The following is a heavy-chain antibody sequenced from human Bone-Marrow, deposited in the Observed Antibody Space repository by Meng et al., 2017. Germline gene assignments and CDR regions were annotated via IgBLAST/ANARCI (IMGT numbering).Heavy chain of an antibody. V-gene: IGHV3-11*04. CDR2: ISSSGSTI. Sequence: GGSRRLSCAASGFPFSDYYMSWIRQAPGKGLEWVSYISSSGSTIYYADSVNGRFTISRDNAKNSLYLQMNSLRAEDRAVYYCARDPDYGGNHFDYWGQGTLVTVSS. J-gene: IGHJ4*02. CDR1: GFPFSDYY. D-gene: IGHD4-23*01. CDR3: ARDPDYGGNHFDY.